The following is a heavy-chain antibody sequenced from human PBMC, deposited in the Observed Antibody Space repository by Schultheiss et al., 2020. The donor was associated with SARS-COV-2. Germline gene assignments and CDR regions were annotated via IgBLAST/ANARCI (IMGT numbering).Heavy chain of an antibody. D-gene: IGHD2-2*01. CDR2: INHSGST. CDR3: ARVNRPAAAEYYFDY. J-gene: IGHJ4*02. CDR1: GGSFSGYY. Sequence: SQTLSLTCAVYGGSFSGYYWSWIRQPPGKGLEWIGEINHSGSTNYNPSLKSRVTISVDTSKNQFSLKLSSVTAADTAVYYCARVNRPAAAEYYFDYWGQGTLVTVAS. V-gene: IGHV4-34*01.